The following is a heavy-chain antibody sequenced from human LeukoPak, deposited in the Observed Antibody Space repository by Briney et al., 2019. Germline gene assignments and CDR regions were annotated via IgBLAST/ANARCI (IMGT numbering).Heavy chain of an antibody. Sequence: GGSLRLSCAASGSTFSSYSMNWVRQAPGKGLEWVSSISTSSIYIYYADSVKGRFTISRDNAKNSLYLQMNSLRAEDTAVYYCARSIFIKDIVVVPAAMRGGDYWGQGTLVTVSS. J-gene: IGHJ4*02. CDR1: GSTFSSYS. V-gene: IGHV3-21*01. CDR3: ARSIFIKDIVVVPAAMRGGDY. D-gene: IGHD2-2*01. CDR2: ISTSSIYI.